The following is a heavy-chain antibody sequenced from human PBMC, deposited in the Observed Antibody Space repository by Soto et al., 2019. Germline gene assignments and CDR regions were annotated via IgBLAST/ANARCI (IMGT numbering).Heavy chain of an antibody. CDR3: ARESDGYNIGYYYGMGV. J-gene: IGHJ6*02. CDR1: GFTVSSNY. CDR2: IYSSGST. D-gene: IGHD5-12*01. Sequence: PGGSLRLSCAASGFTVSSNYMSWVRQAPGKGLEWVSVIYSSGSTYYADSVKGRFTISRDNSKNTLYLQMNSLRAEDTAVYYCARESDGYNIGYYYGMGVWGQGTTVTVSS. V-gene: IGHV3-53*01.